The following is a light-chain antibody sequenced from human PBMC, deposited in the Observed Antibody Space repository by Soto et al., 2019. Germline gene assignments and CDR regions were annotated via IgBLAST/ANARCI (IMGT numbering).Light chain of an antibody. CDR3: AAWDDNLSGGV. CDR2: RDN. Sequence: QSVLTQPPSASGTPGQRLTISCSGSSSNIGSNYVYWYQQVPGTAPKLLIYRDNQRPSGVPDRFSGSRSGASASLAITGLRSEDEADYYCAAWDDNLSGGVFGGGTQLTVL. CDR1: SSNIGSNY. J-gene: IGLJ3*02. V-gene: IGLV1-47*01.